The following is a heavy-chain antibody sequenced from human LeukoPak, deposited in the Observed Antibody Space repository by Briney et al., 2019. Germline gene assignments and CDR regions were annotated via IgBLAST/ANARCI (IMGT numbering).Heavy chain of an antibody. CDR3: ARNSDSQSFDP. CDR2: INPDSGAT. V-gene: IGHV1-2*02. Sequence: ASVKVSCKASGYTFTGLYIHWVRQAPGQGLEWMGWINPDSGATEYAQKFQGRVTLTRETSITTAYMELRRLRSDDTAVYYCARNSDSQSFDPWGQGTLVTVSS. D-gene: IGHD1-7*01. CDR1: GYTFTGLY. J-gene: IGHJ5*02.